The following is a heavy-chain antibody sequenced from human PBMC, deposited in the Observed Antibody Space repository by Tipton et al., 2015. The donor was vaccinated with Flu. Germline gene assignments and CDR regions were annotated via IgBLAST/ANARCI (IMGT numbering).Heavy chain of an antibody. CDR3: ARDRTLYGSDYYGMDV. D-gene: IGHD4-17*01. Sequence: SLRLSCAASGFTFSSYGMHWVRQAPGKGLEWVAVISYDGSSKYYVDSVKGRFTISRDNSKNTLYLQMNSLRVEDTAVYYCARDRTLYGSDYYGMDVWGQGTTVTVSS. V-gene: IGHV3-30*03. CDR1: GFTFSSYG. CDR2: ISYDGSSK. J-gene: IGHJ6*02.